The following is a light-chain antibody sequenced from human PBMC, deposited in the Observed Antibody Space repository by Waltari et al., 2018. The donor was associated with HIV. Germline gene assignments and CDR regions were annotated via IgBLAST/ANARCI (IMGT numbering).Light chain of an antibody. CDR2: LNSDGRH. J-gene: IGLJ2*01. CDR3: QTWGTGIQV. CDR1: SGHINYV. V-gene: IGLV4-69*01. Sequence: QVVLTQPPSASASLGASVKLTCTLSSGHINYVIAWHQQQPKKGPPFLMKLNSDGRHSKGDGIPDRFSGSSSGAERYLTISSLQSEDEGDYFCQTWGTGIQVFGGGTRLTVL.